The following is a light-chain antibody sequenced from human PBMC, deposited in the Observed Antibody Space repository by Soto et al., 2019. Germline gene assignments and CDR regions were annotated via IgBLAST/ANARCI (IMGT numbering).Light chain of an antibody. CDR3: QQCTTWPPT. CDR2: DVS. V-gene: IGKV3-11*01. Sequence: EVVLTQSPATLSLSPGEKATLSCRASQSLGNHLAWYQQKPGQTPRLFIYDVSGRVPGVPVRFTGSGSGTDFTLTISSLEPEDFAVYYCQQCTTWPPTFGQGTRLEIK. J-gene: IGKJ5*01. CDR1: QSLGNH.